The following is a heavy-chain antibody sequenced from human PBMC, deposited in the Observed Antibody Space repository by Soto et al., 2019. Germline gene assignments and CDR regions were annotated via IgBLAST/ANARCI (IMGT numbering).Heavy chain of an antibody. CDR1: GGSISSSNW. V-gene: IGHV4-4*02. CDR2: IYHSGST. J-gene: IGHJ3*02. D-gene: IGHD2-8*02. Sequence: SETLSLTCAVSGGSISSSNWWSWVRQPPGKGLEWIGEIYHSGSTNYNPSLKSRVTISVDKSKNQFSLKLSSVTAADTAVYYCANRLVGHDAFDIWGQGTMVTVSS. CDR3: ANRLVGHDAFDI.